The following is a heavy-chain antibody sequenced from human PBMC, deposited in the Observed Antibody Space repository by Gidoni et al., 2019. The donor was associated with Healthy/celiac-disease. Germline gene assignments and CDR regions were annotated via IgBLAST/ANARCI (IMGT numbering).Heavy chain of an antibody. V-gene: IGHV1-69*01. CDR2: IISIFGTA. D-gene: IGHD1-7*01. CDR1: GGTFSRYD. CDR3: ARDEVKLELRDAFDI. J-gene: IGHJ3*02. Sequence: QVQLVQSGAEVKKPGSSVKFSCKASGGTFSRYDIRWVGQAPGQGLEWMGGIISIFGTANYAQKFQGRVTISADESTSTAYMELSSLRSEDTAVYYCARDEVKLELRDAFDIWGQGTMVTVSS.